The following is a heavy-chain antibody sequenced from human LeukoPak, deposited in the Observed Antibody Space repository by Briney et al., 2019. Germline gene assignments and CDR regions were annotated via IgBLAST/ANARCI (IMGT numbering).Heavy chain of an antibody. D-gene: IGHD1-26*01. CDR2: FDPEDGET. J-gene: IGHJ6*03. V-gene: IGHV1-24*01. CDR3: ATMPTYSGSNPGMGYYYYYMDV. CDR1: EYTLTELS. Sequence: ASVKVSCKVSEYTLTELSMHWVRQAPGKGLEWMGGFDPEDGETIYAQKFQGRVTMTEDTSTDTVYMELSSLRSEDTAVYYCATMPTYSGSNPGMGYYYYYMDVWGKGTTVTVSS.